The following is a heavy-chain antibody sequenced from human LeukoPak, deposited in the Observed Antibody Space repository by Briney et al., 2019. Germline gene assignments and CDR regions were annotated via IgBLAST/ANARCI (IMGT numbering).Heavy chain of an antibody. Sequence: ASVTVSCKASGYTFTGYYMHWVRHAPGQGLEWMGWINPNSGGTNYAQKFQGRVAMTRDTSISTAYMELSRLRSDDTAVYYCARGLRAEMADLGYWGQGTLVTVSS. V-gene: IGHV1-2*02. CDR2: INPNSGGT. J-gene: IGHJ4*02. CDR1: GYTFTGYY. D-gene: IGHD5-24*01. CDR3: ARGLRAEMADLGY.